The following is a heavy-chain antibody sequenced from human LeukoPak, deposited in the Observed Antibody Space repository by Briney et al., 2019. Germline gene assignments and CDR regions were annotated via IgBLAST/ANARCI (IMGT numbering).Heavy chain of an antibody. D-gene: IGHD3-16*02. J-gene: IGHJ5*02. CDR2: IYSGGST. CDR1: GFTVSSNY. V-gene: IGHV3-53*01. CDR3: ARENMITFGGVIAQNWFDP. Sequence: PGGSLRLSCAASGFTVSSNYMSWVRQAPGKGLEWVSVIYSGGSTYYADSVKGRFTISRDSSKNTLYLQMNSLRAEDTAVYYCARENMITFGGVIAQNWFDPWGQGTLVTVSS.